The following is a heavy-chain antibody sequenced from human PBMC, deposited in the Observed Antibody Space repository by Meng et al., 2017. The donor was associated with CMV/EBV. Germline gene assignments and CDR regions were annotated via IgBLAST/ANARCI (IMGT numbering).Heavy chain of an antibody. J-gene: IGHJ3*02. CDR3: ARVLGQGYLPQLFGKDAFDI. V-gene: IGHV4-34*01. CDR2: INHSGST. CDR1: GGSFNNYY. D-gene: IGHD3-16*01. Sequence: GSLRLSCVIYGGSFNNYYWNWIRQPSGKGLEWIGEINHSGSTNYNPSLKSRVTVSVDTSKNQFSLRLSSVTAADTAVYYCARVLGQGYLPQLFGKDAFDIWGQGTMVTVSS.